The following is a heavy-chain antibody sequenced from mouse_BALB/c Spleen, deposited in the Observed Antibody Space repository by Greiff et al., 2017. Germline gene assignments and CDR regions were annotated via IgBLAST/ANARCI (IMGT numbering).Heavy chain of an antibody. D-gene: IGHD2-1*01. Sequence: EVKLVESGGDLVKPGGSLKLSCAASGFTFSSYGMSWVRQTPDKRLEWVATISSGGSYTYYPDSVKGRFTISRDNAKNTLYLQMSSLKSEDTAMYYCARHENGKTPVDYWGQGTSVTVSS. CDR1: GFTFSSYG. V-gene: IGHV5-6*01. CDR2: ISSGGSYT. CDR3: ARHENGKTPVDY. J-gene: IGHJ4*01.